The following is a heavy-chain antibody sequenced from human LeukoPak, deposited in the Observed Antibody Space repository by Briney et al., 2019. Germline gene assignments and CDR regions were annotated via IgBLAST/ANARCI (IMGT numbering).Heavy chain of an antibody. CDR2: ISYDGSNK. J-gene: IGHJ3*02. Sequence: SGGSLRLSCAASGFTFSSYGMHWVRQAPGKGLEWVAVISYDGSNKYYADSVKGRFTISRDNSKNTLYLQMNSLRAEDAAVYYCAKGRIAVPGIRRGSKADAFDIWGQGTMVTVSS. CDR3: AKGRIAVPGIRRGSKADAFDI. V-gene: IGHV3-30*18. CDR1: GFTFSSYG. D-gene: IGHD6-19*01.